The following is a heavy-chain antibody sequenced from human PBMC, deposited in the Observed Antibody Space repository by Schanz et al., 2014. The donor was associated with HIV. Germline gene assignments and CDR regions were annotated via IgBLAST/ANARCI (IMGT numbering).Heavy chain of an antibody. CDR3: ANTEYPYSSSSDYYYGMDV. Sequence: QVQLVESGGGVVQPGKSLRLSCVASGFTFSSYGMHWVRQAPGKGLEWVAVIWYDGSNKYYADSVKGRFTISKDNSKNTLYLQMNSLRAQDTAVYYCANTEYPYSSSSDYYYGMDVWGQGTTFTVSS. CDR2: IWYDGSNK. D-gene: IGHD6-6*01. V-gene: IGHV3-33*06. J-gene: IGHJ6*02. CDR1: GFTFSSYG.